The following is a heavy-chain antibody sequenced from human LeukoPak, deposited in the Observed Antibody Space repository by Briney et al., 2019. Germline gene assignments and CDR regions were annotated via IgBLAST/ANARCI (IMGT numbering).Heavy chain of an antibody. Sequence: ASVKVSCKASVYTFTTYGISWVRQAPGQRLEWMGWISAYNGNTNYAQQFQDRVTMSTDTSMSTAYMELRSLRSDDTAVYYCARDLIAVRPGWFDPWGQGSLVTVSS. D-gene: IGHD6-6*01. CDR3: ARDLIAVRPGWFDP. CDR2: ISAYNGNT. J-gene: IGHJ5*02. V-gene: IGHV1-18*01. CDR1: VYTFTTYG.